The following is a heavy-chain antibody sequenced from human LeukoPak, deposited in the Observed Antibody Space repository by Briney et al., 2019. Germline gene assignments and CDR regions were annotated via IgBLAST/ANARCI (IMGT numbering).Heavy chain of an antibody. V-gene: IGHV1-69*05. CDR1: GGTFSSYA. CDR2: IIPIFGTA. J-gene: IGHJ3*02. D-gene: IGHD3-22*01. CDR3: ARGLDYYDSHHI. Sequence: SVKVSCKASGGTFSSYAISWVRQAPGQGLEWMGGIIPIFGTANYAQKLQGRVTITTEESTSTAYMELSSLRYEDTAVYYCARGLDYYDSHHIWGQGTMVTVSS.